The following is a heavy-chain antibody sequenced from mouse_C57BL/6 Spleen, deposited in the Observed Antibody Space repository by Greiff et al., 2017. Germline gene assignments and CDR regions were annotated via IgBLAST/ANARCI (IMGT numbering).Heavy chain of an antibody. J-gene: IGHJ4*01. Sequence: EVKLVESGGGLVKPGGSLKLSCAASGFTFSDYGMHWVRQAPAKGLEWVAYISSGSSTIYYADTVKGRFTISRDNAKNTLFLQMTSLRSEDTAMYYCARDGIYYAMDYWGQGTSVTVSS. CDR2: ISSGSSTI. V-gene: IGHV5-17*01. CDR3: ARDGIYYAMDY. D-gene: IGHD2-1*01. CDR1: GFTFSDYG.